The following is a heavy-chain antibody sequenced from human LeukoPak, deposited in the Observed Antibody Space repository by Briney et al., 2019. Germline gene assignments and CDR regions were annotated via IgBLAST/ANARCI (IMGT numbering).Heavy chain of an antibody. D-gene: IGHD1-14*01. J-gene: IGHJ6*02. CDR3: ARQPPQYYGMDV. Sequence: PSETLSLTCTVSGGSFSNDYWSWIRQPAGEGLEWIGRIYTSGSTNYNPSVKSRVTMSVDTSNNQFSLKLTSVTAEDTAVYYCARQPPQYYGMDVWGQGTTVTVSS. CDR1: GGSFSNDY. CDR2: IYTSGST. V-gene: IGHV4-4*07.